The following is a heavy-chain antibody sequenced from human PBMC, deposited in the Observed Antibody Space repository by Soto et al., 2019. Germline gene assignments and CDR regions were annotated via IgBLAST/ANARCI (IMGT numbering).Heavy chain of an antibody. CDR1: GDIFTNFD. V-gene: IGHV1-8*01. CDR3: ASSIYGQGFKA. CDR2: MRANSGDT. J-gene: IGHJ5*02. D-gene: IGHD3-3*02. Sequence: QVQLVQPGAEVRKPGASVKVSCKASGDIFTNFDFNWVRQATGQGLAWIGWMRANSGDTGHDQKLQGRVSMTRDTSMSTAYMELSSLRAEDTAVYYCASSIYGQGFKAWGQGTLVFVSS.